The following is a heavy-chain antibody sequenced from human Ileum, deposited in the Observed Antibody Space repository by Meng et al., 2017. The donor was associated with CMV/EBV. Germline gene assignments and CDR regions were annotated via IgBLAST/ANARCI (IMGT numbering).Heavy chain of an antibody. CDR2: IHPSGST. V-gene: IGHV4-34*01. Sequence: QGQLRQWGGGRLTPTVTRSPTCGVYGGSFSNYYWSWIRQSPGKGLEWIGEIHPSGSTYYNPSLNSRVTMSVDTSKNQFSLNLRSVTAADTAVYYCSRGADAYKSGRSWGQGTLVTVSS. CDR1: GGSFSNYY. J-gene: IGHJ5*02. D-gene: IGHD5-24*01. CDR3: SRGADAYKSGRS.